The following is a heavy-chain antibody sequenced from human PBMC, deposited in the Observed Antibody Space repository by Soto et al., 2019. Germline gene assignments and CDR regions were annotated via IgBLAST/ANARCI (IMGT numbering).Heavy chain of an antibody. CDR2: IYYSGST. CDR1: GGSISSGGYY. Sequence: LSLTCTVSGGSISSGGYYWSWIRQHPGKGLEWIGYIYYSGSTYYNPSLKSRVTISVDTSKNQFSLKLSSVTAADTAVYYCARGVLGHCSSTSCGNWFDPWGQGTLVTVSS. CDR3: ARGVLGHCSSTSCGNWFDP. D-gene: IGHD2-2*01. J-gene: IGHJ5*02. V-gene: IGHV4-31*03.